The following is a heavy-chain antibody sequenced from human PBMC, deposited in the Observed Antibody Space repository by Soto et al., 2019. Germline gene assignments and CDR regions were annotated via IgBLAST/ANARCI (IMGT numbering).Heavy chain of an antibody. CDR2: IIPIFGTA. CDR3: ARTDYYYDSRGYLPGMDV. D-gene: IGHD3-22*01. CDR1: GGTFSSYA. V-gene: IGHV1-69*12. J-gene: IGHJ6*02. Sequence: QVQLVQSGAEVKKPGSSVKVSCKASGGTFSSYAISWVRQAPGQGLEWMGGIIPIFGTANYAQKFQGRVTSTAEEATSTAYMELGNLRSEDTAVYYCARTDYYYDSRGYLPGMDVWGQGTTVTVSS.